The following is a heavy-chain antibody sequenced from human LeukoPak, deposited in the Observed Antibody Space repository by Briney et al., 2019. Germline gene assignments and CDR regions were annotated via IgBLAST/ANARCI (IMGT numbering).Heavy chain of an antibody. CDR1: GYTFTGYY. J-gene: IGHJ4*02. CDR2: ISAYNGNT. Sequence: ASVKVSCKASGYTFTGYYMHWVRQAPGQGLEWMGWISAYNGNTNYAQKLQGRVTMTTDTSTSTAYMELRSLRSDDTAVYYCARDPISSGYYQPVDYWGQGTLVTVSS. CDR3: ARDPISSGYYQPVDY. D-gene: IGHD3-22*01. V-gene: IGHV1-18*04.